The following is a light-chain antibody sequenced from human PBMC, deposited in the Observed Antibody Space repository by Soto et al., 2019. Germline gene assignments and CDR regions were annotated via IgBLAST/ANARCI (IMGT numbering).Light chain of an antibody. CDR2: DIS. Sequence: DIVLTQFPATLSLSPGERATLSCRASQRVSSYLAWYQRKPGQAPRLLIYDISNRATGIPARFIGSGSVTDFTLTIRSLEPEDSAVYYWQQRSDWPRNTFGQGTKLEIK. CDR3: QQRSDWPRNT. V-gene: IGKV3-11*01. CDR1: QRVSSY. J-gene: IGKJ2*01.